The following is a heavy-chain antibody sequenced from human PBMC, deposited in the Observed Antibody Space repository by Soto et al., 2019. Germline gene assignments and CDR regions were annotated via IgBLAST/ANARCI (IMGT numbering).Heavy chain of an antibody. J-gene: IGHJ4*02. V-gene: IGHV3-64*04. CDR2: ISPNGGST. CDR1: GFTFRTYD. CDR3: ARGWAYYYDSSGYYGPFDY. D-gene: IGHD3-22*01. Sequence: PGGSLRLSCSASGFTFRTYDMHWVRQATGKGLEFVAGISPNGGSTYYADSVKGRFTISRDNAKNSLYLQMNSLRAEDTAVYYCARGWAYYYDSSGYYGPFDYWGQGTLVTVSS.